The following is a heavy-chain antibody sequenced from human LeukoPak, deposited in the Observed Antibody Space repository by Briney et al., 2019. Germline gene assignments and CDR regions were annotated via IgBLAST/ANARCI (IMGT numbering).Heavy chain of an antibody. V-gene: IGHV4-34*01. CDR3: PRPRARITMIVVAPPHAFDI. D-gene: IGHD3-22*01. Sequence: MASETLSLTCAVYGGSFSGYYWSWIRQPPGKGLEWIGEINHSGSTNYNPSLKSRVTISVDTSKNQFSLKLSSVTAADTAVYYCPRPRARITMIVVAPPHAFDIWGQGTMVTVSS. J-gene: IGHJ3*02. CDR2: INHSGST. CDR1: GGSFSGYY.